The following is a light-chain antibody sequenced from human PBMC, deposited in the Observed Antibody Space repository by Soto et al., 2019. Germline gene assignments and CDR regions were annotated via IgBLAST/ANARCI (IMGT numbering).Light chain of an antibody. J-gene: IGLJ2*01. CDR2: DVS. V-gene: IGLV2-8*01. Sequence: QSALTQPPSASGSPGQSVTISCTGISSDVGGYNYVSWYQPHPGEAPKLMIYDVSERPPGVPDRFSGSKSGSTASLTVSGLQAEDEADYYCSSYAGSNAMAFGGGTKLTVL. CDR3: SSYAGSNAMA. CDR1: SSDVGGYNY.